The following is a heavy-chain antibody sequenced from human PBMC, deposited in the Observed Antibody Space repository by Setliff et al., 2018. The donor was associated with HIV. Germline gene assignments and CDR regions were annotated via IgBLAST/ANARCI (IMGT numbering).Heavy chain of an antibody. D-gene: IGHD1-26*01. CDR2: INPNSGGT. Sequence: ASVKVSCKASGYTFTGYYMHWVRQAPGQGLEWMGRINPNSGGTNYAQKCQGRVTMTRDTSISKAYMELSRLRSDDTAVYYCARGTRLGANDAFDIWGQGTMVTVSS. CDR3: ARGTRLGANDAFDI. V-gene: IGHV1-2*06. J-gene: IGHJ3*02. CDR1: GYTFTGYY.